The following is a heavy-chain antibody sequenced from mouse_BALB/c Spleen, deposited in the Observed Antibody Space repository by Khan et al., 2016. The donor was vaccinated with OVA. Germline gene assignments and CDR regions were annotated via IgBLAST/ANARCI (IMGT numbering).Heavy chain of an antibody. V-gene: IGHV2-4*02. CDR3: ARFYDYEGYFDV. Sequence: VKLEVSGPGLVQPSQSLSITCTVSGFSLTTYGVHWVRQPPGKGLEWLGVIWSYGSTDYNTAFISRLSISKDNSKSQVFFEMNSLQADDTAIYYCARFYDYEGYFDVWGAGTTVTVSS. CDR2: IWSYGST. D-gene: IGHD2-4*01. CDR1: GFSLTTYG. J-gene: IGHJ1*01.